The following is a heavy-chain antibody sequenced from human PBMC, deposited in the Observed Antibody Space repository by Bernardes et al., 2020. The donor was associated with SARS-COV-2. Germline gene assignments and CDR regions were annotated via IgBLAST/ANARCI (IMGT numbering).Heavy chain of an antibody. CDR3: ARRRYGDFGVDV. CDR1: DYTFTNYW. D-gene: IGHD4-17*01. J-gene: IGHJ6*02. V-gene: IGHV5-51*01. CDR2: IYPGDSDT. Sequence: GAYLKTSCKGSDYTFTNYWIGWVRPMPGKGLEWRGIIYPGDSDTKYSPSFQGRVTISADKSVNPAYLQWSSLKASDTAIYYCARRRYGDFGVDVWGQGTTVTVSS.